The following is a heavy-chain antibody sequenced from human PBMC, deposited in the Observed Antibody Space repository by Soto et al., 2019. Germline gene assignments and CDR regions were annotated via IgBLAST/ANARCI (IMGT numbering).Heavy chain of an antibody. D-gene: IGHD5-18*01. CDR1: GYTFTSYG. J-gene: IGHJ4*02. CDR3: ARVNSYGDGYYFAY. Sequence: ASVKVSCKASGYTFTSYGISWVRQAPGQGLEWMGWISAYNGNTSYAQKFQGRVTMTRDTSTSTVYMELSSLRSEDTAVYYCARVNSYGDGYYFAYWGQGTLVSVSS. V-gene: IGHV1-18*01. CDR2: ISAYNGNT.